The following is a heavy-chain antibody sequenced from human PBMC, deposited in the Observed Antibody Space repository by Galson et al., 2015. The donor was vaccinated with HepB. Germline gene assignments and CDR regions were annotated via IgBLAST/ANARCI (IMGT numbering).Heavy chain of an antibody. Sequence: SLRLSCAASGFTFSSYGMHWVRQAPGKGLEWVAVIWYDGSNKYYADSVKGRFTISRDNSKNTLYLQMNSLRAEDTAVYYCARVLVVPAAMADYYMDVWGKGTTVTVSS. CDR1: GFTFSSYG. D-gene: IGHD2-2*01. CDR3: ARVLVVPAAMADYYMDV. CDR2: IWYDGSNK. J-gene: IGHJ6*03. V-gene: IGHV3-33*01.